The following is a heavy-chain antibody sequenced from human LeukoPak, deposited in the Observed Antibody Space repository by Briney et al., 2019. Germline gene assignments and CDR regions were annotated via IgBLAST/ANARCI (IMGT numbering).Heavy chain of an antibody. CDR1: GYTFTGYY. CDR2: INPNSGGT. D-gene: IGHD1-26*01. CDR3: ARAVGATEGFDY. V-gene: IGHV1-2*02. Sequence: ASVKVSCKASGYTFTGYYMHWVRQAPGQGLEWMGWINPNSGGTNYAQKIQGRVTMTRDTSISTAYMELSRLRSDDTAVYYCARAVGATEGFDYWGQGTLVTVSS. J-gene: IGHJ4*02.